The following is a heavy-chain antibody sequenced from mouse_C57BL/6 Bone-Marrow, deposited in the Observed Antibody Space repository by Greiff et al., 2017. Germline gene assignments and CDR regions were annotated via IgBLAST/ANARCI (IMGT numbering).Heavy chain of an antibody. V-gene: IGHV5-4*01. Sequence: EVHLVESGGGLVKPGGSLKLSCAASGFTFSSYAMSWVRQTPEKRLEWVATISDGGSYTYYPDNVKGRFTISRDNAKNNLYLQMSHLKSEDTAMYYCARDEYPYAMDYWGQGTSVTVSS. CDR3: ARDEYPYAMDY. CDR1: GFTFSSYA. CDR2: ISDGGSYT. D-gene: IGHD5-1*01. J-gene: IGHJ4*01.